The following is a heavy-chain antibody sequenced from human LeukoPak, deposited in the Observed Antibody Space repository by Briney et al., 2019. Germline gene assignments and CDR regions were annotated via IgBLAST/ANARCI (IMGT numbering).Heavy chain of an antibody. Sequence: SETLSLTCGVSGGSITSTNYWTWVRQPPGKGLEWIGEVNLQGSTNYNPSLMGRVAISVDMSENHISLQLTSVTAADTAVYYCARVRGIPDWYLDLWGRGTLVTVSS. V-gene: IGHV4-4*02. D-gene: IGHD6-13*01. CDR3: ARVRGIPDWYLDL. J-gene: IGHJ2*01. CDR1: GGSITSTNY. CDR2: VNLQGST.